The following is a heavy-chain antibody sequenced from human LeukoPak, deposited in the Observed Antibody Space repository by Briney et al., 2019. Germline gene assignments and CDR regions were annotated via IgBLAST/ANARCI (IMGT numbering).Heavy chain of an antibody. Sequence: GRSLRLSCAASGFTFSDYYMSWIRQAPGKGLEWVSYISSSGSTIYYADSVKGRFTISRDNAKNSLYLQMNSLRAEDTAVYYCARAQAYGGYYYYGMDVWGQGTTVTVSS. CDR1: GFTFSDYY. CDR2: ISSSGSTI. J-gene: IGHJ6*02. V-gene: IGHV3-11*01. D-gene: IGHD3-10*01. CDR3: ARAQAYGGYYYYGMDV.